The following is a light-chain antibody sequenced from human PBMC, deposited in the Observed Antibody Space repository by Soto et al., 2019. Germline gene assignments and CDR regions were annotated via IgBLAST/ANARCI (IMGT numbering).Light chain of an antibody. J-gene: IGKJ2*01. CDR2: SAS. Sequence: EIVMTQSPATLSVSPGERASLSCRASQSISTALAYYQQKPGQPHRLLIYSASTMATGVPARFTGSGSGSEFTLTISGRQYEDFSVSYSQQCHNWPLPFGQGTRLEI. CDR3: QQCHNWPLP. V-gene: IGKV3-15*01. CDR1: QSISTA.